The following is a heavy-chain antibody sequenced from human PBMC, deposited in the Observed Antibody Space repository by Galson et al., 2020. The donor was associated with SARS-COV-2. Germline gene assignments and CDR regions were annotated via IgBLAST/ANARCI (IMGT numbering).Heavy chain of an antibody. Sequence: GESLKISCKASGYTFTGYYMHWVRQAPGQGLEWMGWLNPNSGGTNYAQKFQGRVTMTRDTSISTAYMELSRLRSDDTAVYYCAKDFRIGDGWFDSWGQGTLFTVSA. J-gene: IGHJ5*01. CDR2: LNPNSGGT. V-gene: IGHV1-2*02. CDR3: AKDFRIGDGWFDS. D-gene: IGHD3-10*01. CDR1: GYTFTGYY.